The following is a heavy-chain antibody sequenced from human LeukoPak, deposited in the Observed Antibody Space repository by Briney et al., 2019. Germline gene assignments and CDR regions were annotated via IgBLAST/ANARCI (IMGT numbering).Heavy chain of an antibody. Sequence: ASVKVSCKASGYTFTGYYMHWVRQAPGQGLEWMGWINPNSGGTNYAQKFQGWVTMTRDTSISTAYMELSRPRSDDTAVYYCARDDPGIAAAGTFGMDVWGQGTTVTVSS. CDR2: INPNSGGT. D-gene: IGHD6-13*01. J-gene: IGHJ6*02. CDR1: GYTFTGYY. CDR3: ARDDPGIAAAGTFGMDV. V-gene: IGHV1-2*04.